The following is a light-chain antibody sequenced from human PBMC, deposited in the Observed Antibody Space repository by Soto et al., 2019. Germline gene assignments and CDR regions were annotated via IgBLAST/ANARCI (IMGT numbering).Light chain of an antibody. CDR3: QQYDEWPLT. CDR1: QNVKTR. CDR2: DAF. Sequence: EKVMTQSPATLSVSPGERATLSCRASQNVKTRLAWYQQKPGQAPRPLIYDAFTRATGIPARFSGSASGTECTLTISSLQSEDFAVYYCQQYDEWPLTFGGGTKVEIK. J-gene: IGKJ4*01. V-gene: IGKV3-15*01.